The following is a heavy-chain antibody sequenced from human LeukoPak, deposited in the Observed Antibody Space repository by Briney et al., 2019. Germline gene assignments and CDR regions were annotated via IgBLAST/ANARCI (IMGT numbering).Heavy chain of an antibody. V-gene: IGHV4-38-2*02. Sequence: SETLSLTCTVSGYSISSGYYWGWIRQPPGKGLEWIGSIYHSGSTYYNPSLKSRVTISVDTSKNQFSLKLSSVTAADTAVYYCARFRGSSGYYGDFDYWGQGTLVTVSS. D-gene: IGHD3-22*01. J-gene: IGHJ4*02. CDR3: ARFRGSSGYYGDFDY. CDR1: GYSISSGYY. CDR2: IYHSGST.